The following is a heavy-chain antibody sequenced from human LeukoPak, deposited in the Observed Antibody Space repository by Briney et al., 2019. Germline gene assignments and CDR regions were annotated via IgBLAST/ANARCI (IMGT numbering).Heavy chain of an antibody. V-gene: IGHV3-74*01. D-gene: IGHD3-22*01. CDR2: LNSDGSST. Sequence: GGSLRLSCAASGFTFSSHWMHWVRQAPGKGLVWVSRLNSDGSSTSYADSVKGRFTISRDNAKNTLYLQMSSLRAEDTAVYYCAKSRTYYHDSGFDYWGQGTPVTVSS. J-gene: IGHJ4*02. CDR1: GFTFSSHW. CDR3: AKSRTYYHDSGFDY.